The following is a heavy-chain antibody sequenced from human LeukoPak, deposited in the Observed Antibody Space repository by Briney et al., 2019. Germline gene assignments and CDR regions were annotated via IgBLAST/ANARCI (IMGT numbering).Heavy chain of an antibody. Sequence: PSETLSLTCAVSGGSISGSNWWSWVRQPPGKGLEWIGEISHSGRTIYNPSLQSRVTMSLDKSKSQFSLRLSSVTAADTAVYYCATYSGNDYDAFDIWGQGTMVTVSS. V-gene: IGHV4-4*02. CDR3: ATYSGNDYDAFDI. J-gene: IGHJ3*02. D-gene: IGHD5-12*01. CDR2: ISHSGRT. CDR1: GGSISGSNW.